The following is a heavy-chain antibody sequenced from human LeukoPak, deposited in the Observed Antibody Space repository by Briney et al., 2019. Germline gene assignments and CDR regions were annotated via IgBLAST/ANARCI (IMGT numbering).Heavy chain of an antibody. CDR2: LYIGGNT. Sequence: GGSLRLSCAASGLTVNNNYMNWVRQAPGKGLEWVSALYIGGNTYYAASVRGRFTISRDNSKNTLYLQMNSLRAEDTAIYYCMTAAGYNFGQYWGQGTLVTVSS. CDR1: GLTVNNNY. V-gene: IGHV3-53*01. CDR3: MTAAGYNFGQY. D-gene: IGHD5-18*01. J-gene: IGHJ4*02.